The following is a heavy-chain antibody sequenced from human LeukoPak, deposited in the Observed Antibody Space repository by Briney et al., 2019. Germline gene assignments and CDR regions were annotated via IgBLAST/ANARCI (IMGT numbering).Heavy chain of an antibody. V-gene: IGHV1-18*01. J-gene: IGHJ6*03. Sequence: GASVKVSCKATGYTFSSFGISWVRQAPGQGLEWLGWISADTVNTKYTEKLQGRVTMTRDTSTSTAYMELKSLRSDDTAVYYYARDFGIAAAGTHYYYYMDVWGKGTTVTVSS. CDR3: ARDFGIAAAGTHYYYYMDV. D-gene: IGHD6-13*01. CDR1: GYTFSSFG. CDR2: ISADTVNT.